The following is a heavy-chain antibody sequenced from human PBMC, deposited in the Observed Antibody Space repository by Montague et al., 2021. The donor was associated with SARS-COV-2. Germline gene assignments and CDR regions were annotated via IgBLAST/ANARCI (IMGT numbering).Heavy chain of an antibody. D-gene: IGHD5-24*01. J-gene: IGHJ5*02. Sequence: SETLSLTCTVSGGSISSSSYYWGWIRQPPGKGLEWIGSIYYSGCTYYNPSLKSRVTISVDTSKNQFSLKLSSVTAADTAVYYCARVKQRMATIMLSSCWFDPWGQGTLVTVSS. CDR1: GGSISSSSYY. CDR3: ARVKQRMATIMLSSCWFDP. CDR2: IYYSGCT. V-gene: IGHV4-39*01.